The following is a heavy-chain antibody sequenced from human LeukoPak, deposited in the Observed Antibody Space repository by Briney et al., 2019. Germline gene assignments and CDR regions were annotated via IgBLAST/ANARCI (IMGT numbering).Heavy chain of an antibody. D-gene: IGHD2-15*01. V-gene: IGHV4-34*01. J-gene: IGHJ4*02. CDR1: DGDFTDYY. CDR2: INHRGST. Sequence: PSETLSLTCALSDGDFTDYYWTWIRQPPGEGLEWIGEINHRGSTNYNPSPKSRLTISVDSSKKQIFLRLDSVTAADTALYFCARGWYRSRGNCYSLDSWGQGTLVTVSS. CDR3: ARGWYRSRGNCYSLDS.